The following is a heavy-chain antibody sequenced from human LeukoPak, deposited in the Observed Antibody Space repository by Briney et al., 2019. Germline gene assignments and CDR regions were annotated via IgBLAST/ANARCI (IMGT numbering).Heavy chain of an antibody. CDR1: GGSISSGSYY. V-gene: IGHV4-61*10. J-gene: IGHJ5*02. CDR3: ARGLPYCGGDCYSP. D-gene: IGHD2-21*02. Sequence: SETLSLTCTVSGGSISSGSYYWSWIRQPAGKGLEWIGYIYYSGTTNYNPSLKSRVSMSVDTSKNQFSLKLSSVTAADTAVYYCARGLPYCGGDCYSPWGQGTLVTVSS. CDR2: IYYSGTT.